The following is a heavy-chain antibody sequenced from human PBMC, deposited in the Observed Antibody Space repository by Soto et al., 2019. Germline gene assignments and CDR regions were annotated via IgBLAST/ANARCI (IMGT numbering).Heavy chain of an antibody. V-gene: IGHV3-33*01. CDR2: IWYDGSNK. CDR3: ARESAWYNGVPFDY. D-gene: IGHD2-8*01. J-gene: IGHJ4*02. Sequence: GGSLRLSCAASGFTFSSYGMHWVRQAPGKGLEWVAVIWYDGSNKYYADSVKGRFTISRDNSKNTLYLQMNSLRAEDTAVYYCARESAWYNGVPFDYWGQGTLVTVSS. CDR1: GFTFSSYG.